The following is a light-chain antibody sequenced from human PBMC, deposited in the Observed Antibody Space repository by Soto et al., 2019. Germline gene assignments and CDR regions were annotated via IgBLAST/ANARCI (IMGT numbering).Light chain of an antibody. CDR1: SSNIGADYD. V-gene: IGLV1-40*01. J-gene: IGLJ1*01. CDR3: SAYTVSRTYV. Sequence: QSVLTQPPSVSVAPGQRVTTSCTGSSSNIGADYDVHWYQHLPGTAPKLLIYANTFRPSGVPDRFSGSKSGTSASLAITALQAEDEADYYCSAYTVSRTYVFGTGTKVTVL. CDR2: ANT.